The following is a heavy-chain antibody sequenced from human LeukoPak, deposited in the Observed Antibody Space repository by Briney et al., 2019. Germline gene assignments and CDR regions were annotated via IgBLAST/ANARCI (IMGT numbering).Heavy chain of an antibody. CDR3: AKGHSSGWYLDYFDY. CDR2: ISGSGGST. CDR1: GFTFSSYA. D-gene: IGHD6-19*01. J-gene: IGHJ4*02. V-gene: IGHV3-23*01. Sequence: GGPLRLSCAASGFTFSSYAMSWVRQAPGKGLEWVSAISGSGGSTYYADSVKGRFTISRDNSKNTLYLQMNSLRAEDTAVYYCAKGHSSGWYLDYFDYWGQGTLVTVSS.